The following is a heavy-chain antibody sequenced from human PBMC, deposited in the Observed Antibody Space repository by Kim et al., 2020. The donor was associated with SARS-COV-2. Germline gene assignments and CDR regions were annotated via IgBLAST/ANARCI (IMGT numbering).Heavy chain of an antibody. V-gene: IGHV4-34*01. CDR1: NGSFSDSY. J-gene: IGHJ4*02. Sequence: SETLSLTCAVFNGSFSDSYWSWIRQPPGKGLEWIGEINHSGTATYNPSLKSRITISVDTSKKQVSLKLSSVTAADTAVYYCARGVKSVILGYWGQGTLVTVSA. CDR2: INHSGTA. CDR3: ARGVKSVILGY. D-gene: IGHD3-10*01.